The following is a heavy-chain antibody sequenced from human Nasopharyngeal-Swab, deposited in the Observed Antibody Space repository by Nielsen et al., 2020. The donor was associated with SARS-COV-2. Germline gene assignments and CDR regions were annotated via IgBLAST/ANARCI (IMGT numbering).Heavy chain of an antibody. D-gene: IGHD3-10*01. Sequence: SETLSLTCAVFGGSLSDYYWTWIRQPPGKGLEWIGETNHSGSSNYNPSLKSRVTISVDTSKNQFSLNLNSVTAADTAVYYCARELLWFGELLLGDAFDIWGQGTMVTVSS. CDR3: ARELLWFGELLLGDAFDI. V-gene: IGHV4-34*01. CDR2: TNHSGSS. CDR1: GGSLSDYY. J-gene: IGHJ3*02.